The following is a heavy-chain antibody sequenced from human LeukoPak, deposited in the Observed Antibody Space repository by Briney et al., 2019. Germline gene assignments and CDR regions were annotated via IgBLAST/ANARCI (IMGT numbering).Heavy chain of an antibody. CDR1: GGSISSSSYY. V-gene: IGHV4-39*07. Sequence: SETLSLTCTVSGGSISSSSYYWSWIRQPPGKGLEWIGSIYYSGSTYYNPSLKSRVTISVDTSKNQFSLKLSSVTAADTAVYYCARQITIFGVVIIGWFDPWGQGTLVTVSS. D-gene: IGHD3-3*01. CDR2: IYYSGST. J-gene: IGHJ5*02. CDR3: ARQITIFGVVIIGWFDP.